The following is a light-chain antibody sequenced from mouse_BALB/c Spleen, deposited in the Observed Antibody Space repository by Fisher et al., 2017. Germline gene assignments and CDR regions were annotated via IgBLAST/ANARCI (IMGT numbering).Light chain of an antibody. J-gene: IGKJ5*01. CDR3: QQGSSIPR. CDR2: DTS. Sequence: IVITQSPAIMSASLGERVTISCSASSSVSYMHWYQQKSGTSPKRWIYDTSKLALGVPACFSGSGSGNSYSLTISTMEAEDVATYYCQQGSSIPRIGAGTKLELK. CDR1: SSVSY. V-gene: IGKV4-59*01.